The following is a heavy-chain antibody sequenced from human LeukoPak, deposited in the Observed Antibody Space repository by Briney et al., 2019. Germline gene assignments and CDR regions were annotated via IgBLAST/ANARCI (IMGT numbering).Heavy chain of an antibody. J-gene: IGHJ4*02. D-gene: IGHD3-16*01. CDR1: GFTFSSYA. CDR3: VREAPYYFDY. Sequence: GGSLRLSCAASGFTFSSYAMHWVRQAPGKGLEWVAVISYDGSNKYYADSVKGRFTISRDNSKNTLYLQMNSLRAEDTAVYYCVREAPYYFDYWGQGTLVTVSS. CDR2: ISYDGSNK. V-gene: IGHV3-30-3*01.